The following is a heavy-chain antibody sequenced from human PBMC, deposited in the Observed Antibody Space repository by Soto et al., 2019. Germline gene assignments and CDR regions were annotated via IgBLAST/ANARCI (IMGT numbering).Heavy chain of an antibody. CDR3: ARAAPFNYGGNAGFDC. J-gene: IGHJ4*02. Sequence: GGSLRLSCAASGFTFSSDGMHWVRKAPGKGQVWVAQIKSDGSDTKYADSVKGRFTISRDNAKNSVYLQMNSLSAEDTAVYYCARAAPFNYGGNAGFDCWGQGTLVTVSS. CDR1: GFTFSSDG. D-gene: IGHD4-17*01. CDR2: IKSDGSDT. V-gene: IGHV3-74*03.